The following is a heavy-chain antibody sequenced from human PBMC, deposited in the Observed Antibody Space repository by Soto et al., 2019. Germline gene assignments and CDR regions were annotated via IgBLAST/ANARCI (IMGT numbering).Heavy chain of an antibody. CDR2: IIPSVGST. Sequence: QVQLVQSGAEAKNPGASVKVSCKASGYTFTPYYVHWVRQAPGEGLEWMGFIIPSVGSTSYSRKFQGRVTMTRDTSTSTVYVELSSLGSEDTAVYYCARNKASGLDFWGQGIMVTVAS. J-gene: IGHJ3*01. D-gene: IGHD6-25*01. CDR1: GYTFTPYY. CDR3: ARNKASGLDF. V-gene: IGHV1-46*01.